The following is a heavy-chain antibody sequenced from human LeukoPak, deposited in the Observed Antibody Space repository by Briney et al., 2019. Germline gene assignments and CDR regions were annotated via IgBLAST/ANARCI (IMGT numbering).Heavy chain of an antibody. J-gene: IGHJ4*02. CDR2: ISANNANR. CDR1: GYTFTSYG. CDR3: ARGCEYYDILTGYCQFDY. Sequence: ASVKVSCKASGYTFTSYGISWVRQAPGQGLEWMGWISANNANRNYAQNLQGRVTMTTDTSTSTAYMELSSLRSEDTAVYYCARGCEYYDILTGYCQFDYWGQGTLVTVSS. V-gene: IGHV1-18*04. D-gene: IGHD3-9*01.